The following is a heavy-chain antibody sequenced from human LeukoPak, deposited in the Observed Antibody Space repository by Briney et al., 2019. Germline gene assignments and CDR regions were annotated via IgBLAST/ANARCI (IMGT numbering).Heavy chain of an antibody. D-gene: IGHD1-26*01. CDR2: ISAYNGNT. J-gene: IGHJ4*02. Sequence: ASVKVSCKASGYTFTSYSISWVRQAPGQGLECMGWISAYNGNTNYAQKLQGRVTMTTDTSTSTAYMELRSLRSDDTAVYYCASDRPKWDLPTVKDFDYWGQGTLVTVSS. V-gene: IGHV1-18*01. CDR3: ASDRPKWDLPTVKDFDY. CDR1: GYTFTSYS.